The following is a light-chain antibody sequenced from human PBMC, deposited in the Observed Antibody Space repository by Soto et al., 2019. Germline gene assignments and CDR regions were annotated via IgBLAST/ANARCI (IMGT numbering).Light chain of an antibody. V-gene: IGLV1-44*01. CDR1: SSNIGSNT. Sequence: QSVLTQPPSASGTPGQRVTISCSGTSSNIGSNTVNWYQHLPGTAPKLLICSHNQRPSGVPDRFSGSRSGTSASLAISGLQSADEADYYCATWDDSLNGVVFGGGTKVTVL. CDR3: ATWDDSLNGVV. J-gene: IGLJ2*01. CDR2: SHN.